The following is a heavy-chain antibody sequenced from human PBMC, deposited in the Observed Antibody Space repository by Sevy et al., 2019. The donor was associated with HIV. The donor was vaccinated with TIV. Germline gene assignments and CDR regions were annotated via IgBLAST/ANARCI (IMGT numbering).Heavy chain of an antibody. CDR1: GFTFSSYA. V-gene: IGHV3-30-3*01. CDR3: ARDRGITMVRGVITHYMDV. D-gene: IGHD3-10*01. Sequence: GGSLRLSCAASGFTFSSYAMHWVRQAPGKGLEWVAVISYDGSNKYYADSVKGRFTMSRDNSKNTLYLKMNSLRAEDTAVYYCARDRGITMVRGVITHYMDVWGKGTTVTVSS. CDR2: ISYDGSNK. J-gene: IGHJ6*03.